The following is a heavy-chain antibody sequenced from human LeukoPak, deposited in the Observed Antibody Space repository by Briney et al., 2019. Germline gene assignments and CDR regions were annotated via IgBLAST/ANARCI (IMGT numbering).Heavy chain of an antibody. CDR3: AKDSNWAFDY. CDR1: GFTFSRYG. J-gene: IGHJ4*02. V-gene: IGHV3-30*02. D-gene: IGHD7-27*01. CDR2: IRKDGSDK. Sequence: GGSLRLSCGASGFTFSRYGMHWVRQAPGKGLEWVAYIRKDGSDKYYADSVKGRFTISRDSSKNMVYLQMNSLRAEDTAVYCCAKDSNWAFDYWGQGTLVSASS.